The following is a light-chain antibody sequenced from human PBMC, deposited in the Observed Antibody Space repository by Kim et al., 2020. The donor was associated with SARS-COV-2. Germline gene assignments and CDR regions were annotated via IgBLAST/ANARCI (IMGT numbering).Light chain of an antibody. CDR2: RNN. V-gene: IGLV1-47*01. CDR3: ASWDDTLSGWV. J-gene: IGLJ3*02. CDR1: SSNIGSNY. Sequence: GQRVTISCSGSSSNIGSNYVHWYQHLPGSAPNLLIIRNNQRPSGVPDRLSGSKSGTSASLAISGLRSEDEGDYYCASWDDTLSGWVFGGGTKVTVL.